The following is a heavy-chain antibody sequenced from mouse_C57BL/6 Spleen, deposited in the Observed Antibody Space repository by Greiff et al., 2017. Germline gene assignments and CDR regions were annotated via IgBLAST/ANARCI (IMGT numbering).Heavy chain of an antibody. CDR3: ARHGGLRREAMDY. V-gene: IGHV2-6-1*01. Sequence: QVQLKESGPGLVAPSQSLSITCTVSGFSLTSYGVHWVRQPPGKGLEWLVVIWSDGSTTYNSALKSRLSISKDNSKSQVFLKMNSLQTDYTAMYYCARHGGLRREAMDYWGQGTSVTVSS. CDR2: IWSDGST. CDR1: GFSLTSYG. J-gene: IGHJ4*01. D-gene: IGHD2-4*01.